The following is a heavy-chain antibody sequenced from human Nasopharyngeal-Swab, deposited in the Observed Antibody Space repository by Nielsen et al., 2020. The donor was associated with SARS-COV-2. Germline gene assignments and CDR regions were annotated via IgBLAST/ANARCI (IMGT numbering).Heavy chain of an antibody. CDR2: IGDKDHNYAT. J-gene: IGHJ4*02. CDR1: GFIFSASA. CDR3: TTDFYFDY. V-gene: IGHV3-73*01. Sequence: GGSLRLSCAASGFIFSASAMHWVRQAPGKGLEWLGCIGDKDHNYATTYGASVKGRFTISRDDSKNTAFLQMDSLKTEDTALYYCTTDFYFDYWGQGTLVTVSS.